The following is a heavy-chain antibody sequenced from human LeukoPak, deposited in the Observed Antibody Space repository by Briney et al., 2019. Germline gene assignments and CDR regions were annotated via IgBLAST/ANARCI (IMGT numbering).Heavy chain of an antibody. J-gene: IGHJ3*02. V-gene: IGHV1-18*01. CDR3: AGGSSSGYYQQYAFDI. CDR1: GYTFTSYG. CDR2: ISAYNGNT. D-gene: IGHD3-22*01. Sequence: GASVKVSCEASGYTFTSYGISWVRQAPGQGLEWMGWISAYNGNTNYAQKLQGRVTMTTDTSTSTAYMELRSLRSDDTAVYYCAGGSSSGYYQQYAFDIWGQGTMVTVSS.